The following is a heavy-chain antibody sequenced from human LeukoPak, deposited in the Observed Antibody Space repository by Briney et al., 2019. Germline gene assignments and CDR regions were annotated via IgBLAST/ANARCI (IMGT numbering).Heavy chain of an antibody. D-gene: IGHD3-22*01. J-gene: IGHJ4*02. CDR3: ARSAYYYDSSGYYYYFDY. CDR1: TYSISSGYY. Sequence: PSETLSLTCAVSTYSISSGYYWGWIRQPPGKGLEWIGSIYYSGSTYYNPSLKSRVTISVDTSKNQFSLKLSSVTAADTAVYYCARSAYYYDSSGYYYYFDYWGQGTLVTVSS. CDR2: IYYSGST. V-gene: IGHV4-38-2*01.